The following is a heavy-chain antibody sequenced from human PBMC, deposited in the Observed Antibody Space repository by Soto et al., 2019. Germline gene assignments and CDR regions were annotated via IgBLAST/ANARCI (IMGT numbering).Heavy chain of an antibody. CDR2: IYSGGAS. V-gene: IGHV3-53*02. J-gene: IGHJ4*02. CDR1: GFIVSDNY. D-gene: IGHD3-22*01. CDR3: AKEKSGYLTFDY. Sequence: EVQLVETGGNLVQPGGSLRLSCAASGFIVSDNYMNWVRQTPGKGLEWISGIYSGGASYSADSVKARYTISSSKASNTLSRSMNGLRVEDTAVYFWAKEKSGYLTFDYWGKGTLVIVSS.